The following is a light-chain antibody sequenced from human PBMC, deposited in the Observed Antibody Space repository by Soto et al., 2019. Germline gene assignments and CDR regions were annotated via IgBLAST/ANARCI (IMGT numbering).Light chain of an antibody. CDR2: GAS. CDR1: QSIANS. V-gene: IGKV3-20*01. Sequence: EIVLTQSPGTLSLSPGERASLSCRASQSIANSFDSYQQKPGQAPRLLIFGASNRATGIPDMFSGSGSGTDFTLTIRRLEPEDFALYHCQQYGGSLRTFGQGTKVERK. CDR3: QQYGGSLRT. J-gene: IGKJ1*01.